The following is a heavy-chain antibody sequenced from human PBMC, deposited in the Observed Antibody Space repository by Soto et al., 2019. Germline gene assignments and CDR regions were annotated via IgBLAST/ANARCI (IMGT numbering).Heavy chain of an antibody. CDR2: IKSKRDGGTT. D-gene: IGHD2-2*01. CDR3: AKALRPSLNFFYYMDV. Sequence: HLVESGGDLVKPGGSLRLSCAASGFMFSSAWMSWVRQAPGKGLEWVGRIKSKRDGGTTDYAPPVKGRFVISRDDSKNTLFLQMNSLRADDTGVYYCAKALRPSLNFFYYMDVWGRGTSVTVSS. CDR1: GFMFSSAW. J-gene: IGHJ6*03. V-gene: IGHV3-15*01.